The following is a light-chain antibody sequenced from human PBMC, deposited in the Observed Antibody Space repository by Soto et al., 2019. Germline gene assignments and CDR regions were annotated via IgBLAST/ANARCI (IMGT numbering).Light chain of an antibody. CDR1: QSISSY. V-gene: IGKV1-39*01. J-gene: IGKJ2*01. CDR2: AAS. CDR3: QQSYSTPPYT. Sequence: DIQMTQSPSSLFASVGDRVTITCRASQSISSYLNWYQQKPGKAPKLLIYAASSLQSGVPSRFSGSGSATDFTLTISSLQPEDFATYYWQQSYSTPPYTFGQGTNLEIK.